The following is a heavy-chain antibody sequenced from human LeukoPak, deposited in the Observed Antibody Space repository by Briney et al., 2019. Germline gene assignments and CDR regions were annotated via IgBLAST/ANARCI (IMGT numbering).Heavy chain of an antibody. CDR3: AKDRITMVRRLDY. D-gene: IGHD3-10*01. J-gene: IGHJ4*02. V-gene: IGHV3-30*02. CDR2: IRYDGSNK. Sequence: PGGSLRLSCGASGFTFSSYGMHWVRQAPGKGLEWVAFIRYDGSNKYYADSVKGRFIISRDNSKNTLYLQMNSLRAEDTAVYYCAKDRITMVRRLDYWGQGTLVTVSS. CDR1: GFTFSSYG.